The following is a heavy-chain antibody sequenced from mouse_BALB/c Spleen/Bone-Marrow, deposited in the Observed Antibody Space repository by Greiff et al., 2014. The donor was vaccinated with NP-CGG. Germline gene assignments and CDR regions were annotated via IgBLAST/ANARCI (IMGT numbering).Heavy chain of an antibody. CDR1: GYTFTSYW. D-gene: IGHD1-1*01. J-gene: IGHJ2*01. CDR3: ARRTTTVVATDY. CDR2: INPSNGRT. V-gene: IGHV1S81*02. Sequence: HVQLKESGAELVKPGASVKLSCKASGYTFTSYWMHWVKQRPGQGLEWIGEINPSNGRTNYNEKFKSKATLTVDKSSSTAYMQLSSLTSEDSAVYYCARRTTTVVATDYWGQGTTLTVSS.